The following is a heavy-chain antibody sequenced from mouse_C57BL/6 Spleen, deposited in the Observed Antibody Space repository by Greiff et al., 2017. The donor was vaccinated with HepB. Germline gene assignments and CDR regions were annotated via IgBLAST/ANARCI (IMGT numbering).Heavy chain of an antibody. CDR3: ARGGGSSLGY. CDR1: GYSITSGYY. V-gene: IGHV3-6*01. D-gene: IGHD1-1*01. J-gene: IGHJ2*01. Sequence: VQLQQSGPGLVKPSQSLSLTCSVTGYSITSGYYWNWIRQFPGNKLEWMGYISYDGSNNYNPSLKNRISITRDTSKNQFFLKLNSVTTEDTATYYCARGGGSSLGYWGQGTTLTVSS. CDR2: ISYDGSN.